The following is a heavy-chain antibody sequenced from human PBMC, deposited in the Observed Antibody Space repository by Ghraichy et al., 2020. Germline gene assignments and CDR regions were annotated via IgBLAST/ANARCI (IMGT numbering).Heavy chain of an antibody. D-gene: IGHD6-13*01. J-gene: IGHJ4*02. Sequence: SETLSLTCTVSGGSISSYYWSWIRQPPGKGLEWIGYIYYSGSTNYNPSLKSRVTISVDTSKNQFSLKLSSVTAADTAVYYCARGEPYYSSPVGHFDYWGQGTLVTVSS. CDR2: IYYSGST. V-gene: IGHV4-59*12. CDR3: ARGEPYYSSPVGHFDY. CDR1: GGSISSYY.